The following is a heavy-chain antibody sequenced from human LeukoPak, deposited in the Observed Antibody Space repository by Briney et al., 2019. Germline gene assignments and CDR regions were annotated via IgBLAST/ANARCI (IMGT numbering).Heavy chain of an antibody. CDR3: ARARVVPAAPFDP. CDR2: IYYSGST. D-gene: IGHD2-2*01. V-gene: IGHV4-31*03. Sequence: TSQTLSLTCTVSGGSISSGGYYWSWIRQHPGKGLEWIGYIYYSGSTYYNPSLESRVTISVDTSKNQFSLKLSSVTAADTAVYYCARARVVPAAPFDPWGQGTLVTVSS. J-gene: IGHJ5*02. CDR1: GGSISSGGYY.